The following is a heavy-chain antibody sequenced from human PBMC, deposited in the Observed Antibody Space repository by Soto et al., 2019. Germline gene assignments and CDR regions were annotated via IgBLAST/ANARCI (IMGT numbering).Heavy chain of an antibody. CDR3: VRGPYNYNSRYFDY. V-gene: IGHV4-34*01. Sequence: HLETLSLTCTVSGGSFSGYFWTWIRQPPGKGLEWLAEINHSGITNYNPSVESRVSMSVDTSKNQFSLRLYSVTAADTAVYYCVRGPYNYNSRYFDYWGQGTLVTVS. CDR2: INHSGIT. D-gene: IGHD1-1*01. J-gene: IGHJ4*02. CDR1: GGSFSGYF.